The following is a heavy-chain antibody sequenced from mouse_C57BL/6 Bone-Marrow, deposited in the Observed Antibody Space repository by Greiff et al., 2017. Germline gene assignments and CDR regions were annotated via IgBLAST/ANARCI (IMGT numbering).Heavy chain of an antibody. CDR2: INPNNGGT. CDR3: SVPTGFDY. CDR1: GYTFTDYY. Sequence: VQLQQSGPELVKPGASVKISCKASGYTFTDYYMNWVKQSHGKSLEWIGDINPNNGGTSYNQKFKGKATLTVDKSSSTAYMELRSLTSEDAAVYYCSVPTGFDYGGKGTTLTVSS. J-gene: IGHJ2*01. V-gene: IGHV1-26*01. D-gene: IGHD4-1*01.